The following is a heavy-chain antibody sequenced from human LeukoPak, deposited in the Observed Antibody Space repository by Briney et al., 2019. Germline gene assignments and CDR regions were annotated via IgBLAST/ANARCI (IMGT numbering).Heavy chain of an antibody. Sequence: SQTLSPTCTVSGGSISSGGYYWSWIRQHPGKGLEWIGYIYYSGSTYYNPSLKSRVTISVDTSKNQFSLKLSSVTAADTAVYYCARDRIWYGMDVWGQGTTVTVSS. V-gene: IGHV4-31*03. CDR3: ARDRIWYGMDV. J-gene: IGHJ6*02. CDR2: IYYSGST. CDR1: GGSISSGGYY. D-gene: IGHD2-15*01.